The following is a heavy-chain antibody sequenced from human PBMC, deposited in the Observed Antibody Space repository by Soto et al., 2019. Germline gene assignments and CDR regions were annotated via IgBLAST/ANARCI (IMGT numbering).Heavy chain of an antibody. D-gene: IGHD1-26*01. J-gene: IGHJ4*02. CDR2: IHRDGVT. Sequence: QVHLQESGPGLVKPSETLSLTCAISGGSTSSSDWWTWVRQPPGEGLEWIGEIHRDGVTNYNSSLKSRLTISLAKSRTQFSLSLTSVTAADAAVYFCAGRPEIHPRWGQGILVPVSS. V-gene: IGHV4-4*02. CDR3: AGRPEIHPR. CDR1: GGSTSSSDW.